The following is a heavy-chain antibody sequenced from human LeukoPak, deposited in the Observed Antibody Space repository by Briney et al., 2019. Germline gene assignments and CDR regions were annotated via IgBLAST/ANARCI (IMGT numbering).Heavy chain of an antibody. J-gene: IGHJ5*02. CDR1: GYTFTGYY. CDR2: INPNSGGT. D-gene: IGHD3-3*01. CDR3: ARRRPIFGVPKGWFDP. V-gene: IGHV1-2*02. Sequence: GASVKVSCKASGYTFTGYYMHWVRQAPGQGLEWMGWINPNSGGTNYAQKFQGRVTTTRDTSISTAYMELSRLRSDDTAVYYCARRRPIFGVPKGWFDPWGQGTLVTVSS.